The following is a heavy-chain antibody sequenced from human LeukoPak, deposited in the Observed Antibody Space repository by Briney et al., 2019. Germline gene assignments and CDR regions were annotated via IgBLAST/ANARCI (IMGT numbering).Heavy chain of an antibody. V-gene: IGHV4-59*01. CDR3: ARGTIVAVPWWFDP. Sequence: SETLSLTCTVSGGSISSYYWSWIRQPPGKGLEWIGYIYYSGSTNYNPSLKSRVTISVDTSKNQFSLKLSSVTAADTAVYYCARGTIVAVPWWFDPRGQGTLVTVSS. CDR1: GGSISSYY. J-gene: IGHJ5*02. CDR2: IYYSGST. D-gene: IGHD2-2*01.